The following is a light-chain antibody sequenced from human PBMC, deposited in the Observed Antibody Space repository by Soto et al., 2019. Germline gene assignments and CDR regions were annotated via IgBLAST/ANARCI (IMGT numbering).Light chain of an antibody. J-gene: IGKJ5*01. CDR3: QQYYSTPSEVT. V-gene: IGKV4-1*01. CDR2: WAS. Sequence: DIVMTQSPDSLAVSLGGRATINCKSSQSILYSSNNKNYLAWYQQKPGQAPKLLIYWASTRESGVPDRFSGSGSGTDFTLTISALQAEDVAVYYCQQYYSTPSEVTFGQGTRLEIK. CDR1: QSILYSSNNKNY.